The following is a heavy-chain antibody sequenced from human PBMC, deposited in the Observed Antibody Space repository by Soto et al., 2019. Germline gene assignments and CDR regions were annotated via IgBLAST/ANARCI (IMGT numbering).Heavy chain of an antibody. D-gene: IGHD2-2*01. CDR2: ISAYNGNT. J-gene: IGHJ4*02. Sequence: ASVKVSCKASGYAFPSYGISWVRQAPGQGLEWMGWISAYNGNTNYAQKLQGRVTMTTDTSTSTAYMELRSLRSDDTAVYYCARVKGYCSSTSCYYFDYWGQGTLVTVSS. CDR3: ARVKGYCSSTSCYYFDY. V-gene: IGHV1-18*01. CDR1: GYAFPSYG.